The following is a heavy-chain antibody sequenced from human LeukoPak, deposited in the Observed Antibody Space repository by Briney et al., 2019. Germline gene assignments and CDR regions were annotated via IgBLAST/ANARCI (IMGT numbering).Heavy chain of an antibody. V-gene: IGHV1-69*06. CDR1: GGTFSSYA. Sequence: SVKVSCKASGGTFSSYAISWVRQAPGQGLEWMGGIIPIFGTANYAQKFQGRVTITADKSTSTAYMELSSLRSEDTAVYYCARQQLVPGDYYYYYYMDVWGKGTTVTVSS. D-gene: IGHD6-13*01. CDR3: ARQQLVPGDYYYYYYMDV. J-gene: IGHJ6*03. CDR2: IIPIFGTA.